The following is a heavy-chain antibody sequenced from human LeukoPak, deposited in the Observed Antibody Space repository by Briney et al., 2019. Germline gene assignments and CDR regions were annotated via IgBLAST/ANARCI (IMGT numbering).Heavy chain of an antibody. Sequence: ASVKVSCKVSGYTLTELSMHWVRQAPGQGLEWMGRINPNSGGTNYAQKFQGRVTMTRDTSISTAYMELSRLRSDDTAVYYCAREGEWLSYYFDYWGQGTLVTVSS. CDR2: INPNSGGT. V-gene: IGHV1-2*06. D-gene: IGHD3-3*01. CDR1: GYTLTELS. CDR3: AREGEWLSYYFDY. J-gene: IGHJ4*02.